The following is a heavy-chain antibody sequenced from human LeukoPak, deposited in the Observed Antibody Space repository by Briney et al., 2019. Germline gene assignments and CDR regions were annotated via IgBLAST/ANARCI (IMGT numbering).Heavy chain of an antibody. CDR1: GFTLSSYG. CDR3: ARHPGDFTGIVNYYYMDV. V-gene: IGHV3-30*03. D-gene: IGHD1-26*01. Sequence: GGSLRLSCAASGFTLSSYGMHWVRQGPGKGLEWVAIISYDGSNKYYGDSVKGRFTISRDNSKNTLFLQMNSLRPEDTAVYYCARHPGDFTGIVNYYYMDVWGKGTTVTISS. CDR2: ISYDGSNK. J-gene: IGHJ6*03.